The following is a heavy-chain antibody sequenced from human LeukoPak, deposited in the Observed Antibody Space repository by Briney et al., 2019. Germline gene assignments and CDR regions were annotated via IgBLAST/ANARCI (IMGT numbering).Heavy chain of an antibody. J-gene: IGHJ4*02. CDR2: IYGGDAA. Sequence: GGCLRLSCAASGINVSSNCMTWLRQAPGKGLEWVSLIYGGDAAYYAESVRGRFMISRDNLKNTLFLQMNSLRDEDTAVYYRVTSTGQQFIPYDYWGQGTHVTVSS. CDR1: GINVSSNC. V-gene: IGHV3-66*02. CDR3: VTSTGQQFIPYDY. D-gene: IGHD6-13*01.